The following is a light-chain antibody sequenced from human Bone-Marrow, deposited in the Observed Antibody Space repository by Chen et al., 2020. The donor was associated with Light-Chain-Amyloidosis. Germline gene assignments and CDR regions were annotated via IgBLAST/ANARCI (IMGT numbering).Light chain of an antibody. CDR1: DLPTKY. CDR2: RDT. Sequence: SYELTQPPSVSVSPGQTARTTCSGEDLPTKYAYWYQQKPGQAPVLVIHRDTERPSGISERFSGSSSGTTATLTISGVQAEDEADYHCQSADSSGTDEVIFGGGTKLTVL. V-gene: IGLV3-25*03. CDR3: QSADSSGTDEVI. J-gene: IGLJ2*01.